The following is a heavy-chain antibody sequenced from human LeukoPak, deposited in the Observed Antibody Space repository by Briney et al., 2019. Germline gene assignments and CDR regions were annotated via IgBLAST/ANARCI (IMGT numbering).Heavy chain of an antibody. CDR3: ARSSNLRYFNL. CDR2: IYPSDSDT. CDR1: GYSFTSFW. D-gene: IGHD3-9*01. V-gene: IGHV5-51*01. Sequence: GESLKISCKGSGYSFTSFWIGWVRQMPAKGLEWMGIIYPSDSDTRYSPSFQGQVTISADKSISTAYLQWSSLKASDTAMYYCARSSNLRYFNLWGQGTLVTVSS. J-gene: IGHJ4*02.